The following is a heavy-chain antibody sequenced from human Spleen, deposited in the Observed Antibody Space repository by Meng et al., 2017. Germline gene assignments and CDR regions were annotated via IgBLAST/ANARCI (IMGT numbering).Heavy chain of an antibody. V-gene: IGHV7-4-1*02. J-gene: IGHJ5*02. CDR1: GYTFTSYA. Sequence: ASVKVSCKASGYTFTSYAMNWVRQAPGQGLEWMGWINTNTGNTTYAQGFTGRFVFSLDTSVSTAYLQISSLKAEDTAVYYCARGFLEWLLPLCWFDPWGQGTMVTVSS. CDR3: ARGFLEWLLPLCWFDP. D-gene: IGHD3-3*01. CDR2: INTNTGNT.